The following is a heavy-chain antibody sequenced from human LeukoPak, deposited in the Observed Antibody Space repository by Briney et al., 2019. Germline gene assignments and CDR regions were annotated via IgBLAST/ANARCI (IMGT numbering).Heavy chain of an antibody. CDR1: GAAFSKYG. J-gene: IGHJ4*02. CDR3: ATEGFYF. Sequence: GGSLRLFCAASGAAFSKYGMKWVRQAAGAGLEYISGISRSGDITHYADSVKGRFTISRDNVKNTLYLQMNSLRAEDMALYYCATEGFYFWGPGTQVTVSS. V-gene: IGHV3-23*01. CDR2: ISRSGDIT.